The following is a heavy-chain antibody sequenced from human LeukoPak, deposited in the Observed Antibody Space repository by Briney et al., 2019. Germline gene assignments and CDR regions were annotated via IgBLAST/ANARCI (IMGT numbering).Heavy chain of an antibody. J-gene: IGHJ4*02. CDR1: GFTFSSYG. CDR2: IRYDGSNK. D-gene: IGHD6-6*01. Sequence: GGSLRLSCAASGFTFSSYGMHWVRQAPGKGLEWVAVIRYDGSNKYYADSVKGRFTISRDNSKNTLYLQMNSLRAEDTAVYYCAKDLEYISYYFDYWGQGTLVTVSS. CDR3: AKDLEYISYYFDY. V-gene: IGHV3-30*02.